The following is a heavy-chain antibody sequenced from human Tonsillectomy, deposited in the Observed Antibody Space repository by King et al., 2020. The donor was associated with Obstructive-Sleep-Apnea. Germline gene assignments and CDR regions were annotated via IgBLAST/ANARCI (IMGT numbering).Heavy chain of an antibody. CDR2: INPSGGST. V-gene: IGHV1-46*01. J-gene: IGHJ4*02. CDR1: GYTFTSYY. Sequence: QLVQSGAEVKKPGASVKVSCKASGYTFTSYYMHLVRQAPGQGLEWMGIINPSGGSTSYAQKFQGRVTLTRDTATSTVYSELSSLRSEDTAVYYCARDDHSSSGFDYWGQGTLVTVSS. CDR3: ARDDHSSSGFDY. D-gene: IGHD6-19*01.